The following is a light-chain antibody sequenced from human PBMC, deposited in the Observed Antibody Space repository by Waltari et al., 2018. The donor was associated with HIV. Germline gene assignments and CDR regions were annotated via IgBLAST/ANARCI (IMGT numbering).Light chain of an antibody. J-gene: IGLJ3*02. CDR2: DDS. CDR1: NMGSKS. Sequence: SFVLAQPPSVSVAPRQTATITCGGNNMGSKSVHWYQQTAGQAPVVVVYDDSDRASGIPERFSGSKSGNTATLTITRVEAEDEADYYCQVWDGRTDHVVFGGGTKLTVL. CDR3: QVWDGRTDHVV. V-gene: IGLV3-21*02.